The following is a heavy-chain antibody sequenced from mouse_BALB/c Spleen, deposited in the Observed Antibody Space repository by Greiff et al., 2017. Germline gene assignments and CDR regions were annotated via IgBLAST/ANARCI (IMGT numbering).Heavy chain of an antibody. Sequence: EVKLVESGAELVKPGASVKLSCTASGFNIKDTYMHWVKQRPEQGLEWIGRIDPANGNTKYDPKFQGKATITADTSSNTAYLQLSSLTSEDTAVYYCAMSADYWGQGTTRTVAA. CDR1: GFNIKDTY. CDR3: AMSADY. CDR2: IDPANGNT. V-gene: IGHV14-3*02. J-gene: IGHJ2*01.